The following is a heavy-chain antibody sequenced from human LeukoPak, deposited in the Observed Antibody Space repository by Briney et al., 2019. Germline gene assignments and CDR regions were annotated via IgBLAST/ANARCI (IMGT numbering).Heavy chain of an antibody. CDR2: INHSGST. D-gene: IGHD3-22*01. J-gene: IGHJ4*02. CDR1: GGSFSGYY. CDR3: ARGKRNTHYYDSSGSFDY. Sequence: SETLSLTCAVYGGSFSGYYWSWIRQPPGKGLEWIGEINHSGSTNYNPSLKSRVTISVDTSKNQFSLKLSSVTAADTAVYYCARGKRNTHYYDSSGSFDYWGQGTLVTVSS. V-gene: IGHV4-34*01.